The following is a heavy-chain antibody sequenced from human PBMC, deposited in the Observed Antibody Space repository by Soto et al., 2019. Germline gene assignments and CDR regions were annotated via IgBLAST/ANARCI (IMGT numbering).Heavy chain of an antibody. D-gene: IGHD2-2*02. J-gene: IGHJ6*02. CDR2: INPNSGGT. CDR1: GYTFTGYY. CDR3: ARSYQLLDPYYYYYGMDV. V-gene: IGHV1-2*04. Sequence: ASVKVSCKASGYTFTGYYMHWVRQAPGQGLEWMGWINPNSGGTNYAQKFQGWVTMTRDTSISTAYMELSRLRSDDTAVYYFARSYQLLDPYYYYYGMDVWGQGTTVTVSS.